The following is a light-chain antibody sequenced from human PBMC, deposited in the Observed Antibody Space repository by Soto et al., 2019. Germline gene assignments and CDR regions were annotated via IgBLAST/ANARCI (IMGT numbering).Light chain of an antibody. CDR3: QQSYSTPPWT. CDR1: QSIVTY. CDR2: AAS. Sequence: DIQMTQSPSSLSASVGDRVTITCRASQSIVTYLNWYLQKPGKAPKLLIYAASNLQSGAPSRFSGSGSGTDFTLTISSLQPEDFATYFCQQSYSTPPWTFGQGTKVEIK. J-gene: IGKJ1*01. V-gene: IGKV1-39*01.